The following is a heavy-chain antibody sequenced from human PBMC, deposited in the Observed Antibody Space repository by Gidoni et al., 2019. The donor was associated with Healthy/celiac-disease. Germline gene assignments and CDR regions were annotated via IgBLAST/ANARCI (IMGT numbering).Heavy chain of an antibody. V-gene: IGHV3-48*02. CDR3: ARDSSSWSPYYYYYMDV. J-gene: IGHJ6*03. CDR1: GFTFSSYS. CDR2: ISSSSSTI. D-gene: IGHD6-13*01. Sequence: EVQLVASGGGLVQPGGSLSLSCAASGFTFSSYSMNWVRQAPGKGLEWVSYISSSSSTIYYADSVKGRFTISRDNAKNSLYLQMNSLRDEDTAVYYCARDSSSWSPYYYYYMDVWGKGTTVTVSS.